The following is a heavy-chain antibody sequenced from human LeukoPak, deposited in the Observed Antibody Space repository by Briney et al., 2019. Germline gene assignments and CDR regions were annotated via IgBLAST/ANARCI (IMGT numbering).Heavy chain of an antibody. J-gene: IGHJ4*02. V-gene: IGHV1-46*01. CDR1: GYTFTSYY. D-gene: IGHD4-17*01. Sequence: ASVKVSCKSSGYTFTSYYMHWVRQAPGQGLEWMGIINPSGSSTSYAQKFQGRVTMTRDTSTSTVYMEPSSLSSDDTAVYYCARSLAAVTTGASYWGQGTLVTVSS. CDR3: ARSLAAVTTGASY. CDR2: INPSGSST.